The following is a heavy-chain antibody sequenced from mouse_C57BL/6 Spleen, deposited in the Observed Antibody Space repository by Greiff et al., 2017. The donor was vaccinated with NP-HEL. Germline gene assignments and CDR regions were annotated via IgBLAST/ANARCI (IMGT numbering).Heavy chain of an antibody. CDR1: GYTFTDYE. Sequence: LQESGAELVRPGASVTLSCKASGYTFTDYEMHWVKQTPVHGLEWIGAIDPETGGTAYNQKFKGKALLTADKSSSTAYMELRSLTSEDSAVYYWTRWYGYDEGYWGQGTTLTVSS. CDR2: IDPETGGT. CDR3: TRWYGYDEGY. V-gene: IGHV1-15*01. D-gene: IGHD2-2*01. J-gene: IGHJ2*01.